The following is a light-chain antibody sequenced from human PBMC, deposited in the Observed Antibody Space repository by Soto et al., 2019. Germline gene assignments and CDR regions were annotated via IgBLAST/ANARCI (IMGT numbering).Light chain of an antibody. Sequence: QSALTQPPSASGSPGQSVTISCTGTSSDVCGYNYVSWYQQHPGKAPKLMIYEVSKRPSGVPDRFSGSKSGNTASLTVSGLQAEDEADYYCSSYAGSNKRVFGGGTKLTVL. V-gene: IGLV2-8*01. CDR1: SSDVCGYNY. CDR2: EVS. J-gene: IGLJ3*02. CDR3: SSYAGSNKRV.